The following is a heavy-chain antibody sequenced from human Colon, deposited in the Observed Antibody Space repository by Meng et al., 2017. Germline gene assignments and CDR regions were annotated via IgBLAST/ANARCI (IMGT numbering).Heavy chain of an antibody. CDR2: NYWDDDK. V-gene: IGHV2-5*02. CDR1: GFSLTTSGVS. J-gene: IGHJ4*02. CDR3: AHSPQRYFDY. Sequence: QITLKETGPALAKPTQTVTLTCTFSGFSLTTSGVSVAWIRQPPGEALEWLALNYWDDDKRYSLSLKNRLAITKETSKNQVVLTMTNMDPMDTGTYYCAHSPQRYFDYWGPGTLVTVSS.